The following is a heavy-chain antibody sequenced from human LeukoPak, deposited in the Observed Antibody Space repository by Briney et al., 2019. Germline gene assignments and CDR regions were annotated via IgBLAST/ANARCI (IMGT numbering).Heavy chain of an antibody. V-gene: IGHV4-59*01. Sequence: PSETLSLTCSVSGGAISTYYWNWIRQSPGQGLEWIGHISYGTTDYNPSLKSRVTISADTSKNQISLTLTSVTADDTAVYYCARDKAHTYGYYFDPRGQGTQVLVSS. J-gene: IGHJ4*02. CDR1: GGAISTYY. D-gene: IGHD5-18*01. CDR3: ARDKAHTYGYYFDP. CDR2: ISYGTT.